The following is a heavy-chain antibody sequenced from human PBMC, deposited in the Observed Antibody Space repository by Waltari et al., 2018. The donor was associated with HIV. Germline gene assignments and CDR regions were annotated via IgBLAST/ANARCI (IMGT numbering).Heavy chain of an antibody. D-gene: IGHD3-22*01. Sequence: EVQLVESGGGLVQPGGSLRLSCVASGFPFRSYWMHGVRQGPGRGLVWISRINNDGSNTNYADSVKGRFTISRDNAKNTLYLQMNSLRAEDTAVYSCVRDYDSSGYYSANWFDPWGQGTLVTVSS. J-gene: IGHJ5*02. CDR3: VRDYDSSGYYSANWFDP. V-gene: IGHV3-74*01. CDR2: INNDGSNT. CDR1: GFPFRSYW.